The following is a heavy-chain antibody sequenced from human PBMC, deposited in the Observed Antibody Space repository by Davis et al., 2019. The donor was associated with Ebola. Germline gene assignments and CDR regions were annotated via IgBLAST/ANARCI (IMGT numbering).Heavy chain of an antibody. CDR2: IKQDGSEK. D-gene: IGHD3-9*01. Sequence: GESLKISCAASGFTFSSYWMSWVRQAPGKGLEWVANIKQDGSEKYYVDSVKGRFTISRDNAKNSLYLQMNSLRDEDTAVYYCARDSSDWLPWFDPWGQGTLVTVSS. J-gene: IGHJ5*02. CDR1: GFTFSSYW. V-gene: IGHV3-7*01. CDR3: ARDSSDWLPWFDP.